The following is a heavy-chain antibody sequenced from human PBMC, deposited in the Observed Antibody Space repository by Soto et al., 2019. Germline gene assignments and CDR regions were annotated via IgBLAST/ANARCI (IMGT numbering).Heavy chain of an antibody. CDR1: GDSVSSNSAA. CDR3: ASYVWLERTDAFDI. CDR2: TYYRSKWCN. V-gene: IGHV6-1*01. J-gene: IGHJ3*02. Sequence: SQTLSLTCAISGDSVSSNSAAWNWIRQSPSRGLEWLGRTYYRSKWCNDYAVSVKSRITINPDTSKNQFSLQLNSVTPEDTAVYYCASYVWLERTDAFDIWGQGTMVTVSS. D-gene: IGHD1-1*01.